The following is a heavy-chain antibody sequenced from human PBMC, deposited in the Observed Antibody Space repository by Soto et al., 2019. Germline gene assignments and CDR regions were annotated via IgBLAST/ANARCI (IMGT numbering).Heavy chain of an antibody. CDR1: GGSFSGYY. D-gene: IGHD6-13*01. J-gene: IGHJ5*02. V-gene: IGHV4-34*01. CDR2: INHSGST. CDR3: ARERAAAGTDGGWFDP. Sequence: SETVSLTCAVYGGSFSGYYWSWIRQPPGKGLEWIGEINHSGSTNYNPSLKSRVTISVDTSKNQFSLKLSSVTAADTAVYYCARERAAAGTDGGWFDPWGQGTLVTVSS.